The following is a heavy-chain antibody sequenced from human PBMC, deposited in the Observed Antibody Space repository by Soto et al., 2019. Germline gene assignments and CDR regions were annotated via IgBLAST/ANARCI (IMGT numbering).Heavy chain of an antibody. CDR2: INPNSGVT. V-gene: IGHV1-2*04. D-gene: IGHD6-19*01. J-gene: IGHJ4*02. Sequence: ASVKVSCKTSGYTFTDYYVHWVRQAPGQGLEWMGWINPNSGVTNYAQKFQGWVTLTRDTSVSTAYMELNRLKSDDTAVFFCARGVSGWSPFDLWGQGTLVTVPS. CDR1: GYTFTDYY. CDR3: ARGVSGWSPFDL.